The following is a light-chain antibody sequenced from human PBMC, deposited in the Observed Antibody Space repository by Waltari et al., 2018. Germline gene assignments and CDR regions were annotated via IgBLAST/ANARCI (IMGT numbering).Light chain of an antibody. CDR1: SRDVGGYNF. CDR2: GVN. J-gene: IGLJ3*02. CDR3: CSYGGRYLWV. V-gene: IGLV2-11*01. Sequence: QSALTQPRSVSGSPGQSVTISCTGTSRDVGGYNFVSWYQQYPGKVPKLMIYGVNKRPSGVSDRFSGSKSGNTASLTISGIQAEDEADYYCCSYGGRYLWVFGGGTKLAVL.